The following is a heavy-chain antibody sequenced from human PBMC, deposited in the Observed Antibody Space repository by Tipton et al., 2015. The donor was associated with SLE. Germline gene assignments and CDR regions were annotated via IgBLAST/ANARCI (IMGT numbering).Heavy chain of an antibody. V-gene: IGHV4-59*01. CDR1: GTSISNYY. Sequence: TLSLTCSVSGTSISNYYWIWIRQPPGKGLEWVGYISYSGSTNYNPSLKSRVTISLDTSKKQFSLKLNSVSAADTAVYYCARGPRKLVPGSYYYYMDVWGKGTTVTISS. D-gene: IGHD6-6*01. CDR2: ISYSGST. J-gene: IGHJ6*03. CDR3: ARGPRKLVPGSYYYYMDV.